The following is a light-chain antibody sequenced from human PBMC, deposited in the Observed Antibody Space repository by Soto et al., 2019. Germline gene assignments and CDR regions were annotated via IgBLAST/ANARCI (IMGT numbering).Light chain of an antibody. CDR2: DAS. J-gene: IGKJ5*01. CDR3: QQRSSAIT. Sequence: IVMTQSPATLSVSPGERATLSCRASQSVSSHLAWFQQRPGQAPRLLIYDASNRATGIPARFSGRGSGTDFTLTISSLEPEDFAVYYCQQRSSAITFGQGTRLEIK. V-gene: IGKV3-11*01. CDR1: QSVSSH.